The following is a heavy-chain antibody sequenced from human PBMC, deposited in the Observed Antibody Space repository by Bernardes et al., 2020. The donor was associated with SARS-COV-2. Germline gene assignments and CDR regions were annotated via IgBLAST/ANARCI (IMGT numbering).Heavy chain of an antibody. V-gene: IGHV3-74*01. CDR2: INSDGSST. Sequence: GGSLRLSCAASGFTFSSYWMHWVRQAPGKGLVWVSRINSDGSSTSYADSVKGRFTISRDNAKNTLYLQMNSLRAEDTAVYYCAREGGSGSYLGGYYYYDMDVWGQGTTVTVSS. J-gene: IGHJ6*02. D-gene: IGHD3-10*01. CDR3: AREGGSGSYLGGYYYYDMDV. CDR1: GFTFSSYW.